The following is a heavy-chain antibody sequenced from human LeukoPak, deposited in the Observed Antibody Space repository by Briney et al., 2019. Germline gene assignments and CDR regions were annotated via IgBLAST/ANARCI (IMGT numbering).Heavy chain of an antibody. J-gene: IGHJ3*02. V-gene: IGHV3-33*01. CDR2: IWYDGSNK. D-gene: IGHD3-10*01. CDR3: AREQYGSDDALDI. Sequence: PGRSLRLSCEASGFTFSDYGMHWVRQAPGKGLEWVAVIWYDGSNKYYADSVKGRFTVSRDNSKNALDLQMSSLRAEDTGVYYCAREQYGSDDALDIWGQGTLVTVSS. CDR1: GFTFSDYG.